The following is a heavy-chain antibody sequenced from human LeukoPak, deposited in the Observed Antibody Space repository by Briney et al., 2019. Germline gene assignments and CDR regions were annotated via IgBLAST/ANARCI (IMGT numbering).Heavy chain of an antibody. D-gene: IGHD2-8*01. J-gene: IGHJ4*01. V-gene: IGHV3-7*01. CDR2: INQDGSKN. CDR3: AREPIITNGDYFDN. CDR1: ESTFNKFR. Sequence: PGGSLRLYCAASESTFNKFRMTCVRQAPGKGLEWVANINQDGSKNDYVDSVKGRFIISRDNAKNSLFLQMNSLTVADTAMYYSAREPIITNGDYFDNWGQGTLVSVSS.